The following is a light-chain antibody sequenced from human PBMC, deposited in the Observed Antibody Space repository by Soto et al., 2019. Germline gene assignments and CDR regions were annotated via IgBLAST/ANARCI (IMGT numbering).Light chain of an antibody. CDR1: QDISSW. Sequence: DTQMTQSPSSVSASVGDRVTITCRASQDISSWLAWYQQKPGKAPKLLIYGASNLQSGVPSRFSGSGSGTDFTLSISSLPPEDFATYYCLQANSCPLGLGGGTKVEIK. CDR2: GAS. V-gene: IGKV1-12*01. CDR3: LQANSCPLG. J-gene: IGKJ4*01.